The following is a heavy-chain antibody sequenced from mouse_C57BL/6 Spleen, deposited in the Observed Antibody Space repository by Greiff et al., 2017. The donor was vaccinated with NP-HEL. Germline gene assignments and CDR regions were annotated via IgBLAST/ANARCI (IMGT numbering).Heavy chain of an antibody. CDR1: GFSLTSYG. V-gene: IGHV2-2*01. CDR2: IWSGGST. D-gene: IGHD2-3*01. Sequence: VQLVESGPGLVQPSQSLSITCTVSGFSLTSYGVHWVRQSPGKGLEWLGVIWSGGSTDYNAAFISRLSISKDNSKSQVFFKMNSLQADDTAIYYCARDGYPWFAYWGQGTLVTVSA. J-gene: IGHJ3*01. CDR3: ARDGYPWFAY.